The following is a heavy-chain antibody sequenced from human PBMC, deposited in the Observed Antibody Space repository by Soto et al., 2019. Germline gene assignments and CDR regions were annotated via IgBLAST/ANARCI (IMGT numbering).Heavy chain of an antibody. V-gene: IGHV4-39*01. D-gene: IGHD1-26*01. CDR1: GFSISSSSHY. CDR3: AGAPFVVIVPTA. J-gene: IGHJ5*02. CDR2: IYYSGGT. Sequence: QLQLQESGPGLVKPSETLSLTCTASGFSISSSSHYWGWIRQPPGKGLEFIGSIYYSGGTSXXQXLXXXXXXXXXXXXXQXSLKLSSVTATDTAVYYCAGAPFVVIVPTAWGQGTLVTVSS.